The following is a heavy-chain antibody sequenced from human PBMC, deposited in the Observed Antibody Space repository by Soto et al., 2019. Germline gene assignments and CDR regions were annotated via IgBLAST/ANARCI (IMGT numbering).Heavy chain of an antibody. CDR3: ARMRSIVLMVFAMEGNWFDP. J-gene: IGHJ5*02. CDR2: INHSGIT. V-gene: IGHV4-34*01. CDR1: NGSLSGYY. Sequence: SETLSLTCAVYNGSLSGYYWTWIRQSPGKGLEWIGEINHSGITNYNPSLESRVTISVDTSKAQFSLKLSSVTAADTALYYCARMRSIVLMVFAMEGNWFDPWGQGTLVTVSS. D-gene: IGHD2-8*01.